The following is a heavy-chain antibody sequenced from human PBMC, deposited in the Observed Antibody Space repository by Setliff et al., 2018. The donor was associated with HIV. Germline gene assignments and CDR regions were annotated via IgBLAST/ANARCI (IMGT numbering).Heavy chain of an antibody. D-gene: IGHD1-1*01. CDR1: GDFISSSSYY. V-gene: IGHV4-39*01. J-gene: IGHJ1*01. CDR2: FYTTGN. Sequence: PSETLSLTCTVFGDFISSSSYYWAWIRQPPGKGLEWIARFYTTGNVYSPSFKSRVSISIDTAKTQLSLRLTSLSTADTAVYSCARFPHEREPKTWGQGTLVTVSS. CDR3: ARFPHEREPKT.